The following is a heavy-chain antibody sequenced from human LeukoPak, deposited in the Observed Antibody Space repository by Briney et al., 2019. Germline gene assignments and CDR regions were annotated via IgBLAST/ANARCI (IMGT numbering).Heavy chain of an antibody. V-gene: IGHV3-15*01. J-gene: IGHJ1*01. Sequence: GGSLRLSCAASGFTFRDAWMTWVRQAPGKGLEWVGRIRSKTDGETTDYAVSVQGRFTISRDDSKNTLYLQMSSLKTEDTAVYYCAKHIYGVVSIQQWGQGTLVTVSS. CDR1: GFTFRDAW. D-gene: IGHD3-3*01. CDR2: IRSKTDGETT. CDR3: AKHIYGVVSIQQ.